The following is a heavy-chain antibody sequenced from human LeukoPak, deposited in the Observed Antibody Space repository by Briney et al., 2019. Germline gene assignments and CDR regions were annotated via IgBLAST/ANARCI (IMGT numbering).Heavy chain of an antibody. CDR2: IQFDESSK. J-gene: IGHJ4*02. CDR1: GFNFRTYG. Sequence: GGSLRLSCAASGFNFRTYGMHWVRQAPGKGLEWVAFIQFDESSKNYADSVKGRFTISRDNSKNTVYLQVNSLIAEDTAVYYCAKEDGTVVVSTFGDWGQGTLVTVSS. CDR3: AKEDGTVVVSTFGD. V-gene: IGHV3-30*02. D-gene: IGHD3-22*01.